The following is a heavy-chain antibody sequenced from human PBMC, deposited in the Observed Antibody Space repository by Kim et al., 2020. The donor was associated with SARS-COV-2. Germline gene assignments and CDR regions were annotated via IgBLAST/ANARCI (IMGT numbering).Heavy chain of an antibody. V-gene: IGHV3-23*01. Sequence: GGSLRLSCAASGFTFSSYGMTWVRQAPGMGLEWVSSISVSGVSTYYADSVKGRFTISRDNSKNTLYLQMHSLRAEDTALYYCATYYLDYWGQGTLVTVSS. J-gene: IGHJ4*02. CDR2: ISVSGVST. CDR3: ATYYLDY. CDR1: GFTFSSYG.